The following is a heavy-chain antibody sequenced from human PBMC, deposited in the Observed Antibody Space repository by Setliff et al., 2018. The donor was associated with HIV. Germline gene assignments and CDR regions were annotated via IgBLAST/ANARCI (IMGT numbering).Heavy chain of an antibody. J-gene: IGHJ6*02. V-gene: IGHV1-69*10. CDR3: ARDTSRYSGYDYPPNYYYYGMDV. CDR1: GGTFSSYA. CDR2: IIPILGIA. D-gene: IGHD5-12*01. Sequence: SVKVSCKASGGTFSSYAMSWVRQAPGQGLEWMGGIIPILGIANYAQKFQGRVTITADKSTSTAYMELSSLRSEDTAVYYCARDTSRYSGYDYPPNYYYYGMDVWGQGTTVTVSS.